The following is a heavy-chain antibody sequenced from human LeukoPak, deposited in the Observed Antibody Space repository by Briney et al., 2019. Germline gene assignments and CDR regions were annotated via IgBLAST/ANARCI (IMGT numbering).Heavy chain of an antibody. Sequence: SETLSLTCAVYGGSFSGYYWSWIHQPPGKGLEWSGEINNSGSASHNPSLKSRVTISVDTSKNQFSLKLSSVTAADTAVYYCARGSGIEATGSRFGMDVWGQGTTVTVSS. CDR2: INNSGSA. J-gene: IGHJ6*02. D-gene: IGHD6-13*01. V-gene: IGHV4-34*01. CDR1: GGSFSGYY. CDR3: ARGSGIEATGSRFGMDV.